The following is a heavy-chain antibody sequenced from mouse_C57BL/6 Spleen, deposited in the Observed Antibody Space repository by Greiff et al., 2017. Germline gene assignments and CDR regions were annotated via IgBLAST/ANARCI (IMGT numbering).Heavy chain of an antibody. CDR3: AKNWDGAY. V-gene: IGHV1-42*01. Sequence: EVQLQQSGPELVKPGASVKISCKASGYSFTGYYMNWVKQSPEKSLEWIGEINPSTGGTTYNQKFKAKATLTVDKSSSTAYMQLKSLTSEDSAVYYCAKNWDGAYWGQGTLVTVSA. D-gene: IGHD4-1*01. J-gene: IGHJ3*01. CDR1: GYSFTGYY. CDR2: INPSTGGT.